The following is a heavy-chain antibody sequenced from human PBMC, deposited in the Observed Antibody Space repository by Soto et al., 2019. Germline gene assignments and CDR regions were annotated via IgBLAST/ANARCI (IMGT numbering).Heavy chain of an antibody. CDR2: ISSSVSTI. J-gene: IGHJ4*02. Sequence: EVQLVESGGGLVQPGGSLRLSCSAPGFTFSSYDMNWVRQAPGKWLEWVSYISSSVSTIYYADSVKGRFTISRDNAKNSLYRQMNSLRAEDTAVYYCASYGDYVLSYFAYWGQGTLVTVSS. D-gene: IGHD4-17*01. CDR1: GFTFSSYD. V-gene: IGHV3-48*03. CDR3: ASYGDYVLSYFAY.